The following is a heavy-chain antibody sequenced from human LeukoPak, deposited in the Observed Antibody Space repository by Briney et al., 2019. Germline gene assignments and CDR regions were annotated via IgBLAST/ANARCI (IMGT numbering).Heavy chain of an antibody. CDR2: ISSSSSTI. J-gene: IGHJ3*02. CDR1: GFTVSSYS. V-gene: IGHV3-48*04. Sequence: GGSLRLSCAASGFTVSSYSMNWVRQAPGKGLEWISYISSSSSTIYYADSVKGRFTISRDNAKNSLYLQMNSLRAEDTAVYYCVRGRLYDSSGYYYGGGGDAFDIWGQGTMVTVSS. D-gene: IGHD3-22*01. CDR3: VRGRLYDSSGYYYGGGGDAFDI.